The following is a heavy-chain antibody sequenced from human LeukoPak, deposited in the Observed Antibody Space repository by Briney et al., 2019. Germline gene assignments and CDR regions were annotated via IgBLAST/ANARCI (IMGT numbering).Heavy chain of an antibody. CDR2: ISSSGSTI. CDR1: GFTFSDYY. Sequence: GGSLRLSCAASGFTFSDYYMSWIRQAPGKGLEWVSYISSSGSTIYYADSVKGRFTISRDNAKNSLYLQMNSLRAEDAAVYYCAREEGYCRGGSCYSDAFDIWGQGTMVTVSS. CDR3: AREEGYCRGGSCYSDAFDI. D-gene: IGHD2-15*01. V-gene: IGHV3-11*04. J-gene: IGHJ3*02.